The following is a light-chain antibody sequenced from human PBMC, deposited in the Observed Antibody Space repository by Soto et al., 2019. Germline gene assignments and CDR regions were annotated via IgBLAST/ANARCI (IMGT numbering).Light chain of an antibody. J-gene: IGLJ3*02. V-gene: IGLV2-8*01. CDR2: EVS. Sequence: QSALTQPPSASGSRGQSVTISCTGTSIEVGGYNYVSWYQQHPGKAPKLIIYEVSKRPSGVPDRFSGSKSGNTASLTVSGLQPEDEADYYCSSYAGSNNLGVFGGGTKLTVL. CDR1: SIEVGGYNY. CDR3: SSYAGSNNLGV.